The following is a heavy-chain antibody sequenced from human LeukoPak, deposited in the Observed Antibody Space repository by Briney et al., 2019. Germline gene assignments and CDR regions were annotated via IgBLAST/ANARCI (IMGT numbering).Heavy chain of an antibody. V-gene: IGHV1-18*01. CDR1: GYTFPSYG. Sequence: ASVKVSCKASGYTFPSYGISWVRQAPGQGLEWMGWISPYNGNTNYAQKLQDRVTMTTDTSTNTAYMELRSLTSDDTAVYYCAAGVAHSGYVGWFDPWGQGTLVTVSS. D-gene: IGHD5-12*01. CDR3: AAGVAHSGYVGWFDP. CDR2: ISPYNGNT. J-gene: IGHJ5*02.